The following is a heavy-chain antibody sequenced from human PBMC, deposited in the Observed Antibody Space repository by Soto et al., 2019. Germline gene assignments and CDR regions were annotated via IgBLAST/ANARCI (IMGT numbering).Heavy chain of an antibody. V-gene: IGHV1-3*01. Sequence: ASVKVSCKASGYTFTSYAMHWVRQAPGQRLEWMGWINAGNGNTKYSQKFQGRVTITRDTSASTAYMELSSLRAEDTAVYYCAKDLGYSYGYLYYYGMDVWGQGTTVTVSS. CDR2: INAGNGNT. D-gene: IGHD5-18*01. J-gene: IGHJ6*02. CDR1: GYTFTSYA. CDR3: AKDLGYSYGYLYYYGMDV.